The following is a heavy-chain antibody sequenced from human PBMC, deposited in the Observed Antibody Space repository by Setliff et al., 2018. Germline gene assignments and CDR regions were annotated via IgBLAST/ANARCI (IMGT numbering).Heavy chain of an antibody. CDR2: INPSGGST. CDR1: GYTFTSYY. V-gene: IGHV1-46*01. J-gene: IGHJ6*03. Sequence: GASVKVSCKASGYTFTSYYMHWVRQAPGQGLEWMGIINPSGGSTSYAQKFQGRVTMTRATSTSTVYMELSSLRSEDTAVYYCARVFCSSTSCSFYYYYYYMDVWGKGTTVTVSS. D-gene: IGHD2-2*01. CDR3: ARVFCSSTSCSFYYYYYYMDV.